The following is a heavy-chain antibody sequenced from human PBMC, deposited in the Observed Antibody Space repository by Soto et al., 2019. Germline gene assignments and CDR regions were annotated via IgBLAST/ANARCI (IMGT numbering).Heavy chain of an antibody. J-gene: IGHJ3*02. Sequence: PGGSLRLSCAASAFTFSSYWMSWVRQSPGKGLEWVANIKQDGSEKYYVDSVKGRFTISRDNAKNSLYLQMNSLRAEDTAVYYCGRDLFEAARRGEYAFDIWGQGTMVTVSS. CDR3: GRDLFEAARRGEYAFDI. V-gene: IGHV3-7*03. CDR2: IKQDGSEK. D-gene: IGHD3-16*01. CDR1: AFTFSSYW.